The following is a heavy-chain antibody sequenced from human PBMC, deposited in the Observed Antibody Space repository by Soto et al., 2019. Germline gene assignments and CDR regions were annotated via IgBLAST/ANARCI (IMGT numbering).Heavy chain of an antibody. D-gene: IGHD1-7*01. CDR3: ARGELRMNYYYYGMDV. Sequence: SETLSLTCAVYGGSFSGYYWSWIRQPPGKGLEWIGEINHSGSTNYNPSLKSRVTISVDTSKNQFSLKLSSVTAADTAVYYCARGELRMNYYYYGMDVWGQGTTVTVSS. J-gene: IGHJ6*02. CDR1: GGSFSGYY. CDR2: INHSGST. V-gene: IGHV4-34*01.